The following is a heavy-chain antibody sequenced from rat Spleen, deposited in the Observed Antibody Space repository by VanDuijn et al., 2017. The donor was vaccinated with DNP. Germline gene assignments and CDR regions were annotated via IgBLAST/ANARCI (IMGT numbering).Heavy chain of an antibody. D-gene: IGHD1-11*01. CDR2: ISPSGSRT. J-gene: IGHJ2*01. V-gene: IGHV5-27*01. CDR1: GFTFSNYH. Sequence: EVQLVESGGGLVQPGRSLKLSCAASGFTFSNYHMAWVRQAPRKGLEWVATISPSGSRTYYPDSVKGRFTISRDNAKRTLYLQMDSLRSEETATYYCTKAGGYSPWYFDYWGQGVMVTVSS. CDR3: TKAGGYSPWYFDY.